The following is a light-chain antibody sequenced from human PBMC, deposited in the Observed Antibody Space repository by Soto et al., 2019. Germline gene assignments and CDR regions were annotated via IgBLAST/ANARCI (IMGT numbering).Light chain of an antibody. CDR2: AAS. J-gene: IGKJ1*01. CDR1: QRISTW. Sequence: EIQITPAPSTLSASVGARGTITWRDSQRISTWLAWYQQKPGKAPKLLIYAASSLQSGVPSRFSGSGSGTDFTLTISSLQPEDFATYYCQKSYSTPRTFGQGTKVDIK. V-gene: IGKV1-39*01. CDR3: QKSYSTPRT.